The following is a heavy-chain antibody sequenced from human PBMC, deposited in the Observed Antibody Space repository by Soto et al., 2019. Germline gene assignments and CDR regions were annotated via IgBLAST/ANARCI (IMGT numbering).Heavy chain of an antibody. CDR2: IYSGGST. CDR1: GFTVSSNS. J-gene: IGHJ4*02. D-gene: IGHD1-26*01. Sequence: EVQLVESGGGLIQRGGSLRLSCAVSGFTVSSNSMSWVRQAPGKGLEWVSLIYSGGSTYYADSVKGRFTISRDNSKNTLYLQMNSLRAEDTAVYYCATFIVGATMWGQGTLVTVSS. CDR3: ATFIVGATM. V-gene: IGHV3-53*01.